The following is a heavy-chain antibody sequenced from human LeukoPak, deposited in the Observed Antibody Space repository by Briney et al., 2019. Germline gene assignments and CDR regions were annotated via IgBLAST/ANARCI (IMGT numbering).Heavy chain of an antibody. D-gene: IGHD3-3*01. CDR1: GFTFSTYG. Sequence: GGSLRLSCAASGFTFSTYGMNWVRQAPGKGLEWVAVISYDGRQKYYADSVKGRFTISRDNSKDTVYLQMNSLRDEDSATYYCVRVFLESLTAGYFDHWGQGTLVTVSP. V-gene: IGHV3-30*03. CDR2: ISYDGRQK. J-gene: IGHJ4*02. CDR3: VRVFLESLTAGYFDH.